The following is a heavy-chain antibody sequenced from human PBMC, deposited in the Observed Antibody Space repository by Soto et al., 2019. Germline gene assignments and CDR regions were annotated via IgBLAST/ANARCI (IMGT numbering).Heavy chain of an antibody. CDR2: ISGSGGST. D-gene: IGHD6-13*01. V-gene: IGHV3-23*01. J-gene: IGHJ5*02. Sequence: EVQLLESGGGLVQPGGSLRLSCAASGFTFSSYAMSWVRQAPGKGLEWVSAISGSGGSTYYADSVKGRFTISRDNSKNPLYLQMNSLRAEDTAVYYCAKGRGIAAAATGWFDPWGQGTLVTVSS. CDR3: AKGRGIAAAATGWFDP. CDR1: GFTFSSYA.